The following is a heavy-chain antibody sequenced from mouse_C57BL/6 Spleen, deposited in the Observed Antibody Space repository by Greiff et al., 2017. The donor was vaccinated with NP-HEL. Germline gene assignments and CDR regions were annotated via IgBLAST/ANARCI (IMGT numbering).Heavy chain of an antibody. J-gene: IGHJ2*01. CDR3: ARGGVYYGSSLYYFDY. Sequence: VKLMESGAELARPGASVKLSCKASGYTFTSYGISWVKQRTGQGLEWIGEIYPRSGNTYYNEKFKGKATLTADKSSSTAYMELRSLTSEDSAVYFCARGGVYYGSSLYYFDYWGQGTTLTVSS. D-gene: IGHD1-1*01. V-gene: IGHV1-81*01. CDR2: IYPRSGNT. CDR1: GYTFTSYG.